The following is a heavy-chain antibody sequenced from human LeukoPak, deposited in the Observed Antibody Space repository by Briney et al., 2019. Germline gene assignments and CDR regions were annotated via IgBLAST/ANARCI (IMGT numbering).Heavy chain of an antibody. CDR3: TRDPSAAGTQYYFDY. D-gene: IGHD6-13*01. CDR2: IWYDGSNK. Sequence: GGSLRLSCAASGFTFSSYGMHGVRQAPGKGLEWVAVIWYDGSNKYYADSVKGRFTISRDNSKNTLYLQMNSLRAEDTAVYYCTRDPSAAGTQYYFDYWGQGTLVTVSS. J-gene: IGHJ4*02. V-gene: IGHV3-33*01. CDR1: GFTFSSYG.